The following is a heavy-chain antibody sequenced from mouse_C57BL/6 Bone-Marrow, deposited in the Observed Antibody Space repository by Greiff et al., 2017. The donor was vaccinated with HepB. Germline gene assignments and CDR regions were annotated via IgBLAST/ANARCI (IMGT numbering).Heavy chain of an antibody. V-gene: IGHV1-19*01. CDR1: GYTFTDYY. Sequence: VQLKQSGPVLVKPGASVKMSCKASGYTFTDYYMNWVKQSHGKSLEWIGVINPYNGGTSYNQKFKGKATLTVDKSSSTVYMELSRLTSEDSAVYFCARHGRYYYGSSYGRFDYWGQGTTLTVSS. J-gene: IGHJ2*01. CDR3: ARHGRYYYGSSYGRFDY. CDR2: INPYNGGT. D-gene: IGHD1-1*01.